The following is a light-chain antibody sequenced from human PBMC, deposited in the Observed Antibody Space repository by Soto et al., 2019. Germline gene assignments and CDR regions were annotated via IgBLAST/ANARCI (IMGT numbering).Light chain of an antibody. V-gene: IGKV3-20*01. Sequence: EIVLTQSPGTLSLSPGERATLSCRARQSVSSSYLAWHQQKPGQAPRLLIYGASSRATGIPDRFSGSGSGTDFTLTINRLEPEDFAVYYCQQYGSSRWTFGQGTKVDIK. J-gene: IGKJ1*01. CDR1: QSVSSSY. CDR2: GAS. CDR3: QQYGSSRWT.